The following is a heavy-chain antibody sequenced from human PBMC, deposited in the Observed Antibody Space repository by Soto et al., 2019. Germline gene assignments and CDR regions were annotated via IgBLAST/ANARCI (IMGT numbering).Heavy chain of an antibody. Sequence: ASVKVSCKASGYTFTIYAMHLVRQAPGQRLEWMGWINAGNGNTKYSQKFQGRVTITRDTSASTAYMELSSLRSEDTAVYYCARDIGPGIAVAGILGYYYYGMDVWGQGPTATFSS. V-gene: IGHV1-3*01. D-gene: IGHD6-19*01. CDR2: INAGNGNT. CDR3: ARDIGPGIAVAGILGYYYYGMDV. J-gene: IGHJ6*02. CDR1: GYTFTIYA.